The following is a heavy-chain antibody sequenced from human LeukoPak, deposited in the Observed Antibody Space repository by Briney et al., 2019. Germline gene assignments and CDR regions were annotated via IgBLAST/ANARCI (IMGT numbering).Heavy chain of an antibody. CDR1: GYTFTSYD. D-gene: IGHD3-3*01. Sequence: ASVKVSCKASGYTFTSYDINWVRQATGQGLEWMGWMNPNSGNTGYAQKFQGRVTMTRNTSISTAYMELSSLRSEDTAVNYCASSKAYYDFWSGYYRSDYYYYGMDVWGQGTTVTVSS. CDR2: MNPNSGNT. CDR3: ASSKAYYDFWSGYYRSDYYYYGMDV. J-gene: IGHJ6*02. V-gene: IGHV1-8*01.